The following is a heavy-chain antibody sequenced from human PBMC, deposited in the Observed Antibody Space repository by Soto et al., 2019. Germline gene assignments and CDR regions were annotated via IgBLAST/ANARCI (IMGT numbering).Heavy chain of an antibody. V-gene: IGHV3-53*01. CDR2: IYSGGST. J-gene: IGHJ4*02. Sequence: GGSLRLSCAASGFTVSSNYMSWVRQAPGKGLEWVSVIYSGGSTYYADSVKGRFTISRDNSKNTLYLQMNSLRAEDTAVYYCARQTYYDSSGYRPRGYYFDYWGQGTLVTVSS. CDR1: GFTVSSNY. D-gene: IGHD3-22*01. CDR3: ARQTYYDSSGYRPRGYYFDY.